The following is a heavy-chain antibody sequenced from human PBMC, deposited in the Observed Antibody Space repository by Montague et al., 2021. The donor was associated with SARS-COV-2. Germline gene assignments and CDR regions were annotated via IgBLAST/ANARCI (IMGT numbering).Heavy chain of an antibody. Sequence: SETLSLTCTVSGGPISSSSYYWGWIRQPPGKGLEWIGSIYYSGSTYYNPSLKSRVTISVDTSKNQLSLKLSSVTAADTAVYYCARHNYGSGSYYLGEFDYWGQGTLVTVSS. CDR1: GGPISSSSYY. CDR2: IYYSGST. J-gene: IGHJ4*02. V-gene: IGHV4-39*01. CDR3: ARHNYGSGSYYLGEFDY. D-gene: IGHD3-10*01.